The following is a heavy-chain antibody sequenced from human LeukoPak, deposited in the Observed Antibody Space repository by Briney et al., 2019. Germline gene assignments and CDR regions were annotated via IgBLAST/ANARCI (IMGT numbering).Heavy chain of an antibody. J-gene: IGHJ4*02. CDR3: AKEGLLGDILTGYRQYYFDY. CDR2: INPNSGGT. Sequence: GASVKVSCKASGYTFTGYYMHWVRQAPGQGLEWMGWINPNSGGTNYAQKFQGRVTITADESTSTAYMELSSLRAEDTAVYYCAKEGLLGDILTGYRQYYFDYWGQGTLVTVSS. V-gene: IGHV1-2*02. D-gene: IGHD3-9*01. CDR1: GYTFTGYY.